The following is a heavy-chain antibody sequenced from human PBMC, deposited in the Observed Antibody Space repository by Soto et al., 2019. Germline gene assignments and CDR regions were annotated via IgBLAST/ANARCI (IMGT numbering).Heavy chain of an antibody. Sequence: QVQLVESGGGVVQPGRSLRLSCAASGFTFSSYGMHWVRQAPGKGLEWVAVIWYDGSNKYYADSVKGRFTISRDNSKNTLYLQMNSLRAEDTAVYYCARDQFLYAPIPYYGMDVWGQGTTVTVSS. CDR1: GFTFSSYG. V-gene: IGHV3-33*01. CDR2: IWYDGSNK. CDR3: ARDQFLYAPIPYYGMDV. D-gene: IGHD3-16*01. J-gene: IGHJ6*02.